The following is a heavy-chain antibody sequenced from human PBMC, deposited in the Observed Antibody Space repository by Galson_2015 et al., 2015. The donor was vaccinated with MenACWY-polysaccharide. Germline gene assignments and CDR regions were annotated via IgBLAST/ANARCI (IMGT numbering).Heavy chain of an antibody. CDR2: INPNSAGT. CDR1: GYTFTGYY. CDR3: ARDSGTYWNDLAY. Sequence: SVKVSCKASGYTFTGYYMHWVRQAPGQGLEWMGRINPNSAGTNYGQKFQGRVTMTRDTSISTAYMELSRLRSDDTAVYYCARDSGTYWNDLAYWGQGSLVTVSS. J-gene: IGHJ4*02. V-gene: IGHV1-2*06. D-gene: IGHD1-26*01.